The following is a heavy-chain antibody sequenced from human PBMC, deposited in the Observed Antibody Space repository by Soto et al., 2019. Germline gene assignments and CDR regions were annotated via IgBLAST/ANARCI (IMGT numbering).Heavy chain of an antibody. CDR3: ARGECSSNYCFTRWALDI. D-gene: IGHD2-2*01. J-gene: IGHJ3*02. V-gene: IGHV4-34*01. Sequence: PGGSLRLSCAASGFNFYNYAMTWVRQAPGKGLEWIGEIHHSGRTNYNPSLKSRVSISADTSKSQFSLNLTSVTAADTAVYYCARGECSSNYCFTRWALDIWGQGTVVTVSS. CDR2: IHHSGRT. CDR1: GFNFYNYA.